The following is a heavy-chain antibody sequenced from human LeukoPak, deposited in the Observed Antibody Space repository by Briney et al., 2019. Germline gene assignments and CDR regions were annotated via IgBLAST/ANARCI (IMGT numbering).Heavy chain of an antibody. V-gene: IGHV3-7*01. D-gene: IGHD6-13*01. CDR1: GVTFSSYW. CDR3: ARFRGSSWYGSVDY. J-gene: IGHJ4*02. Sequence: GGSLRLSCAASGVTFSSYWMSWVRQAPGKGLEWVANIKQDGSEKYYVDSVKGRFTISRDNAKNSLYLQMNSLRAEDTAVYYCARFRGSSWYGSVDYWGQGTLVTVSS. CDR2: IKQDGSEK.